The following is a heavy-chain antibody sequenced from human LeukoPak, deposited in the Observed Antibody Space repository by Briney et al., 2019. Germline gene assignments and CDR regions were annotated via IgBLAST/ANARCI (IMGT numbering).Heavy chain of an antibody. CDR3: ARAIQFGGYFDY. CDR1: GFTSSNYA. CDR2: IIGSGGTT. V-gene: IGHV3-23*01. D-gene: IGHD2-15*01. J-gene: IGHJ4*02. Sequence: GGSLRLSCAASGFTSSNYAMNWVRQAPGKGLEWVSGIIGSGGTTFYVDSVKGRFTISRDNSKNTLYLQMNSLRAEDTAVYYCARAIQFGGYFDYWGQGTLVTVST.